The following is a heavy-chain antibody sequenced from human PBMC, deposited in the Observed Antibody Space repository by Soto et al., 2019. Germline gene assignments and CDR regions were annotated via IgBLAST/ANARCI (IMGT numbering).Heavy chain of an antibody. Sequence: QVQLVQSGAEVKKPGSSVKVSCKASGGTFRSYAISWVRQAPGQGLEWMGGIIPMFGTPSFAQKYQGRVSITADYSPTTAYMELTSLRSEDTAVYYCAKNTVTTIAGGYYYYAMDAWGQGTTVTVSS. V-gene: IGHV1-69*12. J-gene: IGHJ6*02. CDR3: AKNTVTTIAGGYYYYAMDA. D-gene: IGHD5-12*01. CDR1: GGTFRSYA. CDR2: IIPMFGTP.